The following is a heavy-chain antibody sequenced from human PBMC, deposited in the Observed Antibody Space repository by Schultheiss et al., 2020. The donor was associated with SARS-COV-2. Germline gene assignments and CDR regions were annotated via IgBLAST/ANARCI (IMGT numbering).Heavy chain of an antibody. CDR3: AGGPGWLPVS. CDR1: GFTFNDYY. Sequence: GGSLRLSCAASGFTFNDYYMSWIRQAPGKGLEWVSSISSSSSYIYYADSVKGRFTISRDNAKNSLYLQMNSLRAEDTAVYYCAGGPGWLPVSWGQGTLVTVSS. V-gene: IGHV3-11*06. J-gene: IGHJ5*02. CDR2: ISSSSSYI. D-gene: IGHD5-12*01.